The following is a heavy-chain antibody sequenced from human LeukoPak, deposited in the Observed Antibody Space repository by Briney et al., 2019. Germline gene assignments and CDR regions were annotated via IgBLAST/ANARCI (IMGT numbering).Heavy chain of an antibody. D-gene: IGHD3-22*01. Sequence: GASVKVSCKASGYTFTGYYMHWVRQAPGQGLEWMGWINPNSGGTNYAQKFQGRVTMTRDTSISTAYMELSRLRSDDTAVYYCARHWIDYDSSFDAFDIWGQGAMVTVSS. CDR3: ARHWIDYDSSFDAFDI. J-gene: IGHJ3*02. V-gene: IGHV1-2*02. CDR2: INPNSGGT. CDR1: GYTFTGYY.